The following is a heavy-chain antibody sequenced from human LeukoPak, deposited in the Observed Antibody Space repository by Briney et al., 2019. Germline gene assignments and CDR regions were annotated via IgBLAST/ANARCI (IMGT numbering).Heavy chain of an antibody. CDR3: ARDEGGYDDI. CDR2: IWYDGSNK. J-gene: IGHJ3*02. Sequence: GGSLRLSCVASEFTFSSHAMNWVRQAPGKGLEWVAVIWYDGSNKYYADSMKGRFTISRDNSKNTLYLQMNSLRAEDTAVYYCARDEGGYDDIWGQGTMVTVSS. D-gene: IGHD6-13*01. V-gene: IGHV3-33*08. CDR1: EFTFSSHA.